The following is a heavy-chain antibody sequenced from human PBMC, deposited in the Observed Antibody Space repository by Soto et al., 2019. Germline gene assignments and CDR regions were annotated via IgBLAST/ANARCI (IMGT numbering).Heavy chain of an antibody. CDR1: GYTFTSYG. CDR2: ISAYNGNT. Sequence: ASVKVSCKASGYTFTSYGISWVRQAPGQGLEWMGWISAYNGNTNYAQKLQGRVTMTTDTSTSTAYMELRSLRSDDTAVYYCARQASGSYYGGGWFDPWGQGTLVTVSS. V-gene: IGHV1-18*01. CDR3: ARQASGSYYGGGWFDP. D-gene: IGHD1-26*01. J-gene: IGHJ5*02.